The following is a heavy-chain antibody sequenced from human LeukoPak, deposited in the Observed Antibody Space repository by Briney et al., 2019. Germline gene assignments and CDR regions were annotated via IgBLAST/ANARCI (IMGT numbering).Heavy chain of an antibody. D-gene: IGHD5-18*01. Sequence: SVKVSCKASGGTFSSYAISWVRQAPGQGLEWMGRIIPILGIANYAQKFQGRVTITADKSTSTAYMELSSLRSEDTAVYYCARVGYSYGYREGVDYWGQGTLVTVSS. CDR1: GGTFSSYA. CDR2: IIPILGIA. CDR3: ARVGYSYGYREGVDY. V-gene: IGHV1-69*04. J-gene: IGHJ4*02.